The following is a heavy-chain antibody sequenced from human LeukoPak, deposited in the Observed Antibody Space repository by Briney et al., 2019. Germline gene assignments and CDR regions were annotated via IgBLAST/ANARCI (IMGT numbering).Heavy chain of an antibody. CDR3: TTGRYSSSWYRLINY. J-gene: IGHJ4*02. CDR2: IKSKTDGGTT. CDR1: GFTFSNYW. Sequence: PGGSLRLSCAASGFTFSNYWMSWVRQAPGKGLEWVGRIKSKTDGGTTEYAAPVKGRFTISRDDSKNTLYLQMNSLKTEDTAVYYCTTGRYSSSWYRLINYWGQGTLVTVSS. V-gene: IGHV3-15*01. D-gene: IGHD6-13*01.